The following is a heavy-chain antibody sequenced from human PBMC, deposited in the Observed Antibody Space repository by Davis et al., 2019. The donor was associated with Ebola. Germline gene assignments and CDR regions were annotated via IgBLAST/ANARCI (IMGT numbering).Heavy chain of an antibody. V-gene: IGHV4-4*02. CDR1: GGLITSNHW. Sequence: MPSETLSLTCGVSGGLITSNHWWSWVRQSPGGGLEWIGEVHHTGSTNFNPSLKSRVTISVDRSKNQFSLSLTSVSAADTAVYYWARYRSVRHIDAWGQGTRVTVSS. CDR2: VHHTGST. D-gene: IGHD6-19*01. J-gene: IGHJ5*02. CDR3: ARYRSVRHIDA.